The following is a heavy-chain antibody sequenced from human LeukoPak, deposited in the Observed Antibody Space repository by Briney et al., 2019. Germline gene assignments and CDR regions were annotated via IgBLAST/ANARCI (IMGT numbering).Heavy chain of an antibody. D-gene: IGHD2-2*02. V-gene: IGHV4-34*01. J-gene: IGHJ5*02. CDR3: ARGHCSSTSCYTGHWFDP. Sequence: SETLSLTCAVYGGSFSGYYWSWIRQPPGKGLEWIGEINHSGSTNYNPSLKSRVTISVDTSKNQFSLKLSSVTAADTAVYYCARGHCSSTSCYTGHWFDPWGQGTLVTVSS. CDR2: INHSGST. CDR1: GGSFSGYY.